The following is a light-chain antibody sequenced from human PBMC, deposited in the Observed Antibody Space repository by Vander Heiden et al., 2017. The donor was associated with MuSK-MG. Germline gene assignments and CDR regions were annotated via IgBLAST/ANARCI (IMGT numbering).Light chain of an antibody. V-gene: IGKV1-33*01. CDR1: QDISNY. J-gene: IGKJ4*01. Sequence: DIQMTQSPSSLSASVGDRVTITCQASQDISNYLNWYQQKPGKAPKLLIYDASNLETGVPSRFSGSGSGTDFTFTISSLHPEDLATYYCQQYDNLLLTFSGGTKVXIK. CDR2: DAS. CDR3: QQYDNLLLT.